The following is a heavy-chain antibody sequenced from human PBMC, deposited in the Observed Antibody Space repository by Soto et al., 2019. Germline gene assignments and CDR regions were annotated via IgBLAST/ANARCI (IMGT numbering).Heavy chain of an antibody. V-gene: IGHV3-9*01. CDR3: AQDLVANRYGPGFDY. J-gene: IGHJ4*02. CDR1: GFTFDDYA. D-gene: IGHD5-18*01. Sequence: GGSLRLSCAASGFTFDDYAMHWVRQAPGKGLEWVSGISWNSGSIGYADSVKGRFTISRDNAKNSLYLEMNSLRAEYTALYYCAQDLVANRYGPGFDYWGQGTLVTVSS. CDR2: ISWNSGSI.